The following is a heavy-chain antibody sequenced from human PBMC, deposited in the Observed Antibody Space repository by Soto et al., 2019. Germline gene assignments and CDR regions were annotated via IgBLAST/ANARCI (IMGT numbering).Heavy chain of an antibody. J-gene: IGHJ3*02. CDR2: ISAYNGNT. V-gene: IGHV1-18*04. CDR1: GYIFTSYG. D-gene: IGHD2-15*01. Sequence: GASVKVSCKASGYIFTSYGISWVRQAPGQGLEWMGWISAYNGNTNYAQKLQGRVTMTTDTSTSTAYMELRSLRSDDTAVYYCAKDLCSGGSCGPIDAFDIWGQGTMVTVSS. CDR3: AKDLCSGGSCGPIDAFDI.